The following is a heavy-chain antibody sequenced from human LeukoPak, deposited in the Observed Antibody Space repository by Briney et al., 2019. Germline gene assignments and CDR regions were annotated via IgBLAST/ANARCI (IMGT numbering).Heavy chain of an antibody. Sequence: GGSLRLSCAASGFTFSSYAMSWVRQAPGKGLEWVSAISGSGGSTYYADSVKGRFTISRDNSKNTLYLQVNSLRAEDTAVYYCAKSGGIVVVTLRFDYWGQGTLVTVSS. V-gene: IGHV3-23*01. CDR3: AKSGGIVVVTLRFDY. D-gene: IGHD3-22*01. CDR1: GFTFSSYA. CDR2: ISGSGGST. J-gene: IGHJ4*02.